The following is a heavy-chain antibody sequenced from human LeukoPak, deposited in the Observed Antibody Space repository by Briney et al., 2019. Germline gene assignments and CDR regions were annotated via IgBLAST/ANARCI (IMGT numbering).Heavy chain of an antibody. V-gene: IGHV1-69*13. D-gene: IGHD1-26*01. CDR3: ARSATSGSYLQYYYYYYGMDV. CDR1: GGTFSSYA. Sequence: GASVKVSCKASGGTFSSYAISWVRQAPGQGLEWMGGIIPIFGTANYAQKFQGRVTITADESTSTAYMELSSLRSEDTAVYYCARSATSGSYLQYYYYYYGMDVWGQGTTVTVSS. CDR2: IIPIFGTA. J-gene: IGHJ6*02.